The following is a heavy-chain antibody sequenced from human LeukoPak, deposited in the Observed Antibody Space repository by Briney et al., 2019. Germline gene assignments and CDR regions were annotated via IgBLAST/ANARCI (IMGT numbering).Heavy chain of an antibody. CDR3: AKMPHHCSGGSCYSGWFDP. D-gene: IGHD2-15*01. CDR2: INPNSGGT. CDR1: GYTFTGYY. Sequence: GASVKVSCKASGYTFTGYYMHWVRQAPGQGLEWMGWINPNSGGTNYAQKFQGRVTMTRDTSISTAYMELSRLRSDDTAVYCCAKMPHHCSGGSCYSGWFDPWGQGTLVTVSS. J-gene: IGHJ5*02. V-gene: IGHV1-2*02.